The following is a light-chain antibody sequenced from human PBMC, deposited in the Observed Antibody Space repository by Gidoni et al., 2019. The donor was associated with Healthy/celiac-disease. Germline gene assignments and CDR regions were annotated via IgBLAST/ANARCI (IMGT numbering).Light chain of an antibody. CDR2: DAS. Sequence: DIQMTQSPSSLSASVGDRVTITCQARQDISNYLNWYQQKPGKAPKLLLYDASNLETGAPSRFSGSGSGTDVTFTISSLQPEDIATDYCQQYDNLTVTFXGXTKVEIK. J-gene: IGKJ4*01. V-gene: IGKV1-33*01. CDR3: QQYDNLTVT. CDR1: QDISNY.